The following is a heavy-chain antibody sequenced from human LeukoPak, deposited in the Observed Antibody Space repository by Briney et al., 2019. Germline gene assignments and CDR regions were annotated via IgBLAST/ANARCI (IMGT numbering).Heavy chain of an antibody. CDR3: ARKYSSGWFSDAFDI. D-gene: IGHD6-19*01. V-gene: IGHV3-11*01. CDR2: ISSSGSTI. Sequence: GGSLRLSCAASGFTFSDYYMSWIRQAPGKGLEWVSYISSSGSTIYYADSVKGRFTISRDNAKNSLYLQMNSLRAEDTAVYYCARKYSSGWFSDAFDIWGQGTMVTVSS. J-gene: IGHJ3*02. CDR1: GFTFSDYY.